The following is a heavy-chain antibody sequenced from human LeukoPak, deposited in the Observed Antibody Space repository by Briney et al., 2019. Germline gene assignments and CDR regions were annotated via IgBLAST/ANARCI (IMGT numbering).Heavy chain of an antibody. J-gene: IGHJ6*02. Sequence: GRSLRLSCAASGFTFSSYGMHWVRQAPGKGLEWVAVIWYDGSNKYYADSVEGRFTISRDNAKNSLYLQMNSLRAEDTAVYYCARGYSSSPNYYYYYGMDVWGQGTTVTVSS. D-gene: IGHD6-13*01. CDR2: IWYDGSNK. CDR1: GFTFSSYG. CDR3: ARGYSSSPNYYYYYGMDV. V-gene: IGHV3-33*01.